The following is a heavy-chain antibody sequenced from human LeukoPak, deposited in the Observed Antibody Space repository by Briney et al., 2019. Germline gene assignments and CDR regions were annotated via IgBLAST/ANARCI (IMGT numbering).Heavy chain of an antibody. D-gene: IGHD5-24*01. CDR3: ARDGRDGYIDY. CDR1: GFTFDDYA. V-gene: IGHV3-7*01. CDR2: IKEDGSKK. J-gene: IGHJ4*02. Sequence: PGRSLRLSCAASGFTFDDYAMHWVRQAPGKGLEWVANIKEDGSKKYYVDSVKGRFTISRDNAKNSLYLQMNSLRAEDTAVYYCARDGRDGYIDYWGQGTLVTVSS.